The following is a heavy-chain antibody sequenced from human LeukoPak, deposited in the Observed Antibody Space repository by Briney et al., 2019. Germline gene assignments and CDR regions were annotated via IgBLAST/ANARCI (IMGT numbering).Heavy chain of an antibody. CDR2: IYYSGST. V-gene: IGHV4-30-4*01. CDR1: GGSISSGDYY. Sequence: SQTLSLTCTVSGGSISSGDYYWSWIRQPPGKGLEWIGYIYYSGSTYYNPSLKSRVTISVDTSKNQFSLKLSSVTAADTAVYYCARAPRAIQLWLHLSYFGYWGQGTLVTVSS. D-gene: IGHD5-18*01. CDR3: ARAPRAIQLWLHLSYFGY. J-gene: IGHJ4*02.